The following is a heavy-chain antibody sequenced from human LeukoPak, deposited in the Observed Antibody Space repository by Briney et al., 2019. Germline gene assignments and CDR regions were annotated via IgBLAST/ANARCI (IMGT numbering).Heavy chain of an antibody. J-gene: IGHJ6*02. V-gene: IGHV3-30*18. CDR2: ISYDGSNK. CDR3: AKVGPAAIYYGMDV. CDR1: GFTFSSYG. D-gene: IGHD2-2*01. Sequence: PGRSLRLSCAASGFTFSSYGMHWVRQAPGKGLEWVAVISYDGSNKYYADSVKGRFTISRDNSKNTLYLQMNSLRAEDTAVYYCAKVGPAAIYYGMDVWGQGPTVTVSS.